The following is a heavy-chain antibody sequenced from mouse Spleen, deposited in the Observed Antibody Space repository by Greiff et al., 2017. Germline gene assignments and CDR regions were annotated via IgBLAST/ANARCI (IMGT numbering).Heavy chain of an antibody. Sequence: LEESGAELMKPGASVKLSCKATGYTFTGYWIEWVKQRPGHGLEWIGEILPGSGSTNYNEKFKGKATFTADTSSNTAYMQLSSLTTEDSAIYYCAKGDYYRYEAWFAYWGQGTLVTVSA. CDR1: GYTFTGYW. V-gene: IGHV1-9*01. J-gene: IGHJ3*01. CDR3: AKGDYYRYEAWFAY. CDR2: ILPGSGST. D-gene: IGHD2-14*01.